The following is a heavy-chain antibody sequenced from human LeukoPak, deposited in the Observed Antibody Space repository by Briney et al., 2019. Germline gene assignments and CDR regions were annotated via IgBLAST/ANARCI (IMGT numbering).Heavy chain of an antibody. CDR2: INHSGST. V-gene: IGHV4-34*01. J-gene: IGHJ4*02. D-gene: IGHD4-17*01. CDR1: GGSFSGYY. CDR3: ASSMTTESN. Sequence: PSETLSLTCAVYGGSFSGYYWSWIRQPPGKGLEWIGEINHSGSTNYNPSLKSRVTISVDTSKNQFSLKLSSVTAADTAVYYRASSMTTESNWGQGTLVTVSS.